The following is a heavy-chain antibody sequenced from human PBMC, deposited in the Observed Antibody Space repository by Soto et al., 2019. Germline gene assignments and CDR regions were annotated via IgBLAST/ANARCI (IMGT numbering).Heavy chain of an antibody. CDR1: GFTFSYYY. D-gene: IGHD3-9*01. V-gene: IGHV3-11*04. CDR2: ISSSGGSI. J-gene: IGHJ4*02. CDR3: ARESSTYYDILTGYSYFDY. Sequence: GGSLRLSCAASGFTFSYYYMTWIRQAPGKGLEWVSYISSSGGSIYYADSVKGRFTISRDNAKNSLYLQMNSLRAEDTAVYYCARESSTYYDILTGYSYFDYWGQGTLVTVSS.